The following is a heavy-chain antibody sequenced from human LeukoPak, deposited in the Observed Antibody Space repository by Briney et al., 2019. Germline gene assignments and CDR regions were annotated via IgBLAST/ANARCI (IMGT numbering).Heavy chain of an antibody. CDR3: ARDRPGRYCSTISCYSASPFDP. D-gene: IGHD2-2*02. J-gene: IGHJ5*02. V-gene: IGHV1-69*13. CDR2: IIPFFGTA. Sequence: ASLKVSCKASGGTVSRFPISWVRQAPGQGLEWVGVIIPFFGTANYAQNFQGRVTITADESRGKANKELKSLRSEDTAVYSCARDRPGRYCSTISCYSASPFDPWGQGTLVTVSS. CDR1: GGTVSRFP.